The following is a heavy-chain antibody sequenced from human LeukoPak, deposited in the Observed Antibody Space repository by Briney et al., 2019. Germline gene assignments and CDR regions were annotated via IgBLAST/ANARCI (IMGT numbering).Heavy chain of an antibody. Sequence: PGGSLRLSCAASGFTVSSNYMSWVRQAPGKGLEWVSVIYSGGSTYCADSVKGRFTISRDNSKNTLYLQMNSLRAEDTAVYYCARDVVAGILDYWGQGTLVTVSS. CDR3: ARDVVAGILDY. CDR1: GFTVSSNY. CDR2: IYSGGST. V-gene: IGHV3-53*01. J-gene: IGHJ4*02. D-gene: IGHD6-19*01.